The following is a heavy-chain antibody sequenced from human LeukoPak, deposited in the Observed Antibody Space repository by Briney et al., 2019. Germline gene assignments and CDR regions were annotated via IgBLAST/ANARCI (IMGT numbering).Heavy chain of an antibody. V-gene: IGHV1-69*05. CDR3: ARLDFWSGYYQPLNWFDP. Sequence: SVKVSCKASGGTFSSYAISWVRQAPGQGLEWMGGIIPIFGTANYAQKFQGRVTITTDESTSTAYMELSSLRSEDTAVYYCARLDFWSGYYQPLNWFDPWGQGTLVTVSS. D-gene: IGHD3-3*01. CDR1: GGTFSSYA. CDR2: IIPIFGTA. J-gene: IGHJ5*02.